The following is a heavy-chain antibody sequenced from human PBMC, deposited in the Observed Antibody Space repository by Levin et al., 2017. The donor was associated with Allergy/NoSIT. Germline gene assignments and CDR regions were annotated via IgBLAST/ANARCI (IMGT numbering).Heavy chain of an antibody. CDR2: ISSTSSYI. CDR3: ARAGKTYYYDSSGYSRAEYFQH. V-gene: IGHV3-21*01. CDR1: GFTFSSYT. D-gene: IGHD3-22*01. Sequence: KRGESLKISCAASGFTFSSYTMNWVRQAPGKGLEWVSSISSTSSYIYYADSVKGRFTISRDNAKNSLYLQMNSLRAEDTAVYYCARAGKTYYYDSSGYSRAEYFQHWGQGTLVTVSS. J-gene: IGHJ1*01.